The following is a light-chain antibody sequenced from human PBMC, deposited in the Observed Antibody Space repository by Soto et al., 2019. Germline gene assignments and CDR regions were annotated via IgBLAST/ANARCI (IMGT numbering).Light chain of an antibody. J-gene: IGKJ5*01. Sequence: DVQITQSPSFLSASVGDRVTITCQASQDIRNSLSWYQQKPGTAPNLLIYDASNLETGVPSRFSGSGSGTDFSFSISSLQPEDIATYYCQQYENLVTFGQGTRLENK. CDR3: QQYENLVT. V-gene: IGKV1-33*01. CDR2: DAS. CDR1: QDIRNS.